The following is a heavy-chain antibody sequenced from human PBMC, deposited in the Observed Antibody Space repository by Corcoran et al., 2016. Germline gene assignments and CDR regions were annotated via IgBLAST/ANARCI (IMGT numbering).Heavy chain of an antibody. CDR3: ARGGGIAVARDYYYGMDV. CDR1: GFTFSSYG. J-gene: IGHJ6*02. V-gene: IGHV3-33*01. CDR2: IWYDGSNK. Sequence: QVQLVESGGGVVQPGRSLRLSCAASGFTFSSYGMHWVRQAPGKGLEWVAVIWYDGSNKYYADSVKGRFTISRDNSKNTLYLQMNSLRAEDTAVDYCARGGGIAVARDYYYGMDVWGQGTTVTVSS. D-gene: IGHD6-19*01.